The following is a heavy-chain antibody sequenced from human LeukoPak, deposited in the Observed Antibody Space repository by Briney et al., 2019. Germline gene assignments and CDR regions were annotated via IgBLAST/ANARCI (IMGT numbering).Heavy chain of an antibody. V-gene: IGHV3-64*04. CDR2: ISSNGGST. CDR3: AREFGLITSH. J-gene: IGHJ1*01. D-gene: IGHD3/OR15-3a*01. CDR1: GFTFSSYA. Sequence: GGSLRLSCSASGFTFSSYAMHWVRQAPGKGLEYVSAISSNGGSTYYADSVKGRFTISRDNSKNTLYLQMNSLRAEDTAVYYCAREFGLITSHWGQGTLVTVSS.